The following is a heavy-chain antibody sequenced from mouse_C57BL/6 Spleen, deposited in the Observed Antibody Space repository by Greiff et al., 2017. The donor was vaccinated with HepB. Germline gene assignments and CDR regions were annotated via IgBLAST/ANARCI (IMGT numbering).Heavy chain of an antibody. CDR3: ARAGTGTPFAY. D-gene: IGHD4-1*01. V-gene: IGHV1-69*01. J-gene: IGHJ3*01. Sequence: QVQLQQPGAELVMPGASVKLSCKASGYTFTSYWMHWVKQRPGQGLEWIGEIDPSDSYTNYNQKFKGKSTLTVDKSSSTAYMLLSSLTSEDSAVYYCARAGTGTPFAYWGQGTLVTVSA. CDR2: IDPSDSYT. CDR1: GYTFTSYW.